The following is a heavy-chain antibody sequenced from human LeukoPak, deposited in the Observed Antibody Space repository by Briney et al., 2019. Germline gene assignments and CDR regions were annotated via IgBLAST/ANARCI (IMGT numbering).Heavy chain of an antibody. Sequence: SETLSLTCTVSGDSITSSSYNWGWIRQSPGKGLEWIGSIYYGSGSTYYNPSLKSRVTISVDTSKNQFSLKLSSVTAADTAVYYCARESYYDSSGYVDYWGQGTLVTVSS. J-gene: IGHJ4*02. CDR2: IYYGSGST. D-gene: IGHD3-22*01. CDR3: ARESYYDSSGYVDY. V-gene: IGHV4-39*07. CDR1: GDSITSSSYN.